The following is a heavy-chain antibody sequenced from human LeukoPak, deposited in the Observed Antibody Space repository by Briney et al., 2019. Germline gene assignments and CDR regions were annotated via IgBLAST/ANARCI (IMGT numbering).Heavy chain of an antibody. D-gene: IGHD2-2*01. J-gene: IGHJ4*02. V-gene: IGHV3-30*18. CDR2: ISYDGSNK. CDR3: AKPSTSWSGTSNFAY. CDR1: GFTFSSYG. Sequence: GRSLRLSCAASGFTFSSYGMHWVRQAPGKGLEWVAIISYDGSNKYYADSVKGRFTISRDNSKNTMYLQMNSLRAEDTAVYYCAKPSTSWSGTSNFAYWGQGTLVTVSS.